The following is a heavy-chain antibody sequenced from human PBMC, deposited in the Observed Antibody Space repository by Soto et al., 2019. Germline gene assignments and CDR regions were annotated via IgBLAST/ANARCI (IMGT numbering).Heavy chain of an antibody. D-gene: IGHD1-20*01. V-gene: IGHV5-51*01. CDR3: TRRYIPQASNYYYGMDV. CDR2: IYPGDSDT. J-gene: IGHJ6*02. CDR1: GYSFTTYW. Sequence: GESLKISCKGSGYSFTTYWIGWVRQMPGKGLELMGIIYPGDSDTRYSPSFQGLVTISVDKSISATYLQWSSLKAPDTAMYYCTRRYIPQASNYYYGMDVWGQGTTVTVSS.